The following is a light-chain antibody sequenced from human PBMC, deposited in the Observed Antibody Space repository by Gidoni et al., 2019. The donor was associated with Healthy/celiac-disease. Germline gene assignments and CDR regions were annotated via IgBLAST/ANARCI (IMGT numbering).Light chain of an antibody. CDR1: SSDVGGYNY. CDR3: SSYTSSSTVV. J-gene: IGLJ2*01. CDR2: EVS. V-gene: IGLV2-14*01. Sequence: QSALTQPASVSVSPGQSITISCNGTSSDVGGYNYVAWYQQHPGKAPKLMIYEVSNRPSGVSNRFSGSKSGNTASLTISGLQAEDEADYYCSSYTSSSTVVFGGGTKLTVL.